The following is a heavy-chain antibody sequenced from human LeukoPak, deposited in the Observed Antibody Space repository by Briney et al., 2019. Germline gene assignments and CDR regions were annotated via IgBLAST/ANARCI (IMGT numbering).Heavy chain of an antibody. CDR2: INPNSGGT. CDR1: VYTFTGYY. D-gene: IGHD1-26*01. CDR3: AREDSGSSDFDY. V-gene: IGHV1-2*02. Sequence: ASVKVSFKASVYTFTGYYMHWVRQAPGQGLEWMGWINPNSGGTNYAQKFQGRVTMTRDTSISTAYMELSRLRSDDTAVYYCAREDSGSSDFDYWGQGTLVTVSS. J-gene: IGHJ4*02.